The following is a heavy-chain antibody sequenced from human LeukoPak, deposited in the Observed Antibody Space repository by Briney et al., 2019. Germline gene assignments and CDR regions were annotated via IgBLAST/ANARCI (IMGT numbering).Heavy chain of an antibody. V-gene: IGHV3-15*01. D-gene: IGHD2-2*01. J-gene: IGHJ4*02. CDR2: MKSKTDGGTT. CDR1: GFTFSNAW. CDR3: TTGVVPAAHGGGFDY. Sequence: GGSLRLSCAASGFTFSNAWMSWVRQAPGKGLEWVGRMKSKTDGGTTDYAAPVKGRFTISRDDSKNTLYLQMNSLKTEDTAVYYCTTGVVPAAHGGGFDYWGQGTLVTVSS.